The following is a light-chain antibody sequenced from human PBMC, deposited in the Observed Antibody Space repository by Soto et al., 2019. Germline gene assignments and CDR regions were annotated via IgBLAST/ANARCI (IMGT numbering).Light chain of an antibody. CDR3: QQRSRWPPTFT. CDR1: QSVSSY. CDR2: DAS. Sequence: EIVLTQSPATLSLSPGERATLSCRASQSVSSYLAWYQQKPGQAPRLLIYDASNRATGIPARFSGSGSGTDFTLTISLLEPEDFAIYFCQQRSRWPPTFTFGRADKLEIK. V-gene: IGKV3-11*01. J-gene: IGKJ2*01.